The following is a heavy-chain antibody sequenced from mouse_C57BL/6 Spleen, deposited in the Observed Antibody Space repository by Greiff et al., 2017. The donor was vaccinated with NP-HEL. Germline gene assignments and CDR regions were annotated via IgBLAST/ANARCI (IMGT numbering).Heavy chain of an antibody. CDR3: ARHGDGFAY. CDR1: GYTFTSYW. J-gene: IGHJ3*01. Sequence: QVQLKQPGAELVRPGTSVKLSCKASGYTFTSYWMHWVKQRPGQGLEWIGVIDPSDSYTNYNQKFKGKATLTVDTSSSTAYMQLSSLTSEDSAVYYCARHGDGFAYWGQGTLVTVSA. V-gene: IGHV1-59*01. D-gene: IGHD3-3*01. CDR2: IDPSDSYT.